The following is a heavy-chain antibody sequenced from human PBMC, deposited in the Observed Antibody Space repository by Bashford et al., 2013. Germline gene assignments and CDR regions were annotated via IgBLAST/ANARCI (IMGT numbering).Heavy chain of an antibody. D-gene: IGHD2-15*01. CDR3: AKDSKFQMVGYCSGRNCYPNAFDF. CDR1: GFSFDDYA. Sequence: SLRLSCATSGFSFDDYAMHWVRHVPGKGLEWVSGISWNGETTGYADSVKGRFTVSRDNAKYSLFLQMDSLRPEDTALYYCAKDSKFQMVGYCSGRNCYPNAFDFWGHGTMVTVSS. J-gene: IGHJ3*01. CDR2: ISWNGETT. V-gene: IGHV3-9*01.